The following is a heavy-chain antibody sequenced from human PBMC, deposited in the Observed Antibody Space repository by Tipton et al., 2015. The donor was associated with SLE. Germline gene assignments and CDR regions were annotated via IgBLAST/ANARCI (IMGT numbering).Heavy chain of an antibody. V-gene: IGHV4-39*07. Sequence: TLSLTCTVSGGSITSSGFYWGWFRQPPGKGLEWIGGIDYSGRTYYTPSLQSQVTISVDTSKNQFSLKLSSVTAADTAFYYCARRTSGYAPDYWGQGTLVTVSS. J-gene: IGHJ4*02. CDR2: IDYSGRT. D-gene: IGHD5-12*01. CDR3: ARRTSGYAPDY. CDR1: GGSITSSGFY.